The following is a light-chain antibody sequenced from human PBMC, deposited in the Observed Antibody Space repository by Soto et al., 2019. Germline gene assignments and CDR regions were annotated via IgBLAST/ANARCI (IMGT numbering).Light chain of an antibody. J-gene: IGKJ4*01. CDR1: QSVSSSY. CDR3: QQYGSSPLT. V-gene: IGKV3-20*01. Sequence: EIVLTQSPGTLSLSPGERATLSCRASQSVSSSYLAWYQQKPGQAPRLLMYGASSRATGIPDGFSGSGSGADFTLTISRVEPEDFAVYYCQQYGSSPLTFGGGTKVEIK. CDR2: GAS.